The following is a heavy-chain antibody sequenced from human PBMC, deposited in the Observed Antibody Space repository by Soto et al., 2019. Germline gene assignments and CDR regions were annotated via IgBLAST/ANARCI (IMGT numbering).Heavy chain of an antibody. CDR3: ARGRGVDRRGRHAGPDWFDP. V-gene: IGHV1-69*12. Sequence: QVQLVQSGAEVKKPGSSVKVSCKASGGTFSSYAISWVRQAPGQGLEWMGGIIPIFGTANYAQKFQGRVTITADESPITPDMEQNSRRSEDTAVYYCARGRGVDRRGRHAGPDWFDPWGQGTLVTVSS. J-gene: IGHJ5*02. D-gene: IGHD3-9*01. CDR2: IIPIFGTA. CDR1: GGTFSSYA.